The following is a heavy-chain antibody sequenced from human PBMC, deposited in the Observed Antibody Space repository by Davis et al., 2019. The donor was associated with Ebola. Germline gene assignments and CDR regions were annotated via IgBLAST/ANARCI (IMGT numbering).Heavy chain of an antibody. Sequence: GESLKISCAASGFSFSYYGMHWVRQAPGKGLEWVAVIWYDGSNKYYTDSVKGRFTISRDNTRNTLYLQVSSLRAEDTAVYYCAKERSEDIVVVVHDSWGQGTLVTVSS. CDR1: GFSFSYYG. J-gene: IGHJ4*02. D-gene: IGHD2-15*01. CDR3: AKERSEDIVVVVHDS. V-gene: IGHV3-33*06. CDR2: IWYDGSNK.